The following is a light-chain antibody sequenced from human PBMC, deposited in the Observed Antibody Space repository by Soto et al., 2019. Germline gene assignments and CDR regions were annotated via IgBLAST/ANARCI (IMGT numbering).Light chain of an antibody. CDR2: DVT. CDR3: CSYAGSYSWV. CDR1: SSNVGGYNY. J-gene: IGLJ3*02. Sequence: QSALTQPRSVSGSPGQSVTISCTGTSSNVGGYNYVSWYQQHPGIAPQLIIYDVTKRPSGVPDRFSGSKSGNTASLTISGLQAEDEADYYCCSYAGSYSWVFGGGTQVTVL. V-gene: IGLV2-11*01.